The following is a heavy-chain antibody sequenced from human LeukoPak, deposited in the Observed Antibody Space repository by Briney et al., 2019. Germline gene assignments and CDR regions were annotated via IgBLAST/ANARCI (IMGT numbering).Heavy chain of an antibody. CDR2: ISSSSRSK. CDR3: ASQSSGSSTRAPDF. CDR1: GVTFSSFS. D-gene: IGHD1-26*01. V-gene: IGHV3-48*04. Sequence: PGGSLTLSCETSGVTFSSFSLNWVRQAPGKGLEWLSYISSSSRSKYYADSVKGRFIVSRDNAKNSLYLQMDSLRAEDTALYYCASQSSGSSTRAPDFWGQGTLVTVSS. J-gene: IGHJ4*02.